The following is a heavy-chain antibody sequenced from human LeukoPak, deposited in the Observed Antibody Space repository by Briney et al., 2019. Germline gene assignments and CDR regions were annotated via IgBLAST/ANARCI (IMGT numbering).Heavy chain of an antibody. Sequence: GESLRLSCTASGFTLSGHWIHWVRQAPVMGLVWVSRINERGTDSMYAESVKGRFTISRDNAKNTVYLQMNSLRVEDTAVYHCVRDETLWTLDWWGQGTLVSVSS. CDR3: VRDETLWTLDW. CDR2: INERGTDS. CDR1: GFTLSGHW. V-gene: IGHV3-74*03. J-gene: IGHJ4*02. D-gene: IGHD3/OR15-3a*01.